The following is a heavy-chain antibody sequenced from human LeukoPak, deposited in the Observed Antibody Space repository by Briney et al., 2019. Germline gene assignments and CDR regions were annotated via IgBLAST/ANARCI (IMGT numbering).Heavy chain of an antibody. CDR3: ASSSGDCSSTSCYIFDY. V-gene: IGHV1-18*01. CDR1: GYTFTSYG. Sequence: GASVKVSCKASGYTFTSYGISWVRQAPGQGLEWMGWISAYNGNTNYAQKLQGRVTMTTDTSTSTAYIELRSLRSDDTAVYYCASSSGDCSSTSCYIFDYWGQGTLVTVSS. J-gene: IGHJ4*02. CDR2: ISAYNGNT. D-gene: IGHD2-2*01.